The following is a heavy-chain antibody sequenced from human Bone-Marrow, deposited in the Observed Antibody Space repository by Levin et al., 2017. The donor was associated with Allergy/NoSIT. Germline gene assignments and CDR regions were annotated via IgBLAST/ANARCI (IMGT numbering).Heavy chain of an antibody. J-gene: IGHJ5*01. Sequence: GGSLRLSCAASGFTVKSYWMNWVRQAPGRGLEWVATVDHDGSGKYYVDSVKGRFTISRDSAKNSLYLQMNSLRAEDTAVYYCVKDDSGLDSWGQGTLVTVSS. CDR3: VKDDSGLDS. CDR1: GFTVKSYW. CDR2: VDHDGSGK. D-gene: IGHD2-21*01. V-gene: IGHV3-7*01.